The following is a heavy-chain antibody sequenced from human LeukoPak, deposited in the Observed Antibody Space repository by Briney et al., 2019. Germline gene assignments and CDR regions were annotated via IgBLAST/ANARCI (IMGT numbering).Heavy chain of an antibody. CDR3: ARDQNDYVWGSYRYFDY. D-gene: IGHD3-16*02. CDR2: IWYDGSNK. V-gene: IGHV3-33*01. CDR1: GFTFSSYG. J-gene: IGHJ4*02. Sequence: GGSLRLSCAASGFTFSSYGMHWVRQAPGKGLEWVAVIWYDGSNKYYADSVKGRFTIPRDNSKNTLYLQMNSLRAEDTAVYYCARDQNDYVWGSYRYFDYWGQGTLVTVSS.